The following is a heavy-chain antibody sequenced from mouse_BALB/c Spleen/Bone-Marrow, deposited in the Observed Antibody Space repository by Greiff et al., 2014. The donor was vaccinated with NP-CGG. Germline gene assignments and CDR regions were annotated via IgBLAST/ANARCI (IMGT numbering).Heavy chain of an antibody. D-gene: IGHD2-4*01. V-gene: IGHV5-9-4*01. CDR1: GFTFSSYA. Sequence: EVMLVESGGGLVKPGGSLKLSCAASGFTFSSYAMSWVRQSPEKRLEWVAEISSGGSYTYYPDTVTGRFTISRDNAKNTLYLEMSSLRSEDTAMYYCAREGLRRRAAMDCWGQGTSVTVSS. CDR2: ISSGGSYT. J-gene: IGHJ4*01. CDR3: AREGLRRRAAMDC.